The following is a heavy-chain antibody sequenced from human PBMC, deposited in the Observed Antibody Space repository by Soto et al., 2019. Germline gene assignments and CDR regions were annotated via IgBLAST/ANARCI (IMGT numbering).Heavy chain of an antibody. Sequence: PGGSLRLSCAASGFTFSNAWINWVRQAPGKGLEWVAVISYDGSNKYYADFVKGRFTISRDNSKNTLYLQMTSLRAEDTAVYYCATDDGDFENYFQYWGQGTLVTVSS. CDR2: ISYDGSNK. J-gene: IGHJ4*02. D-gene: IGHD4-17*01. V-gene: IGHV3-30*03. CDR3: ATDDGDFENYFQY. CDR1: GFTFSNAW.